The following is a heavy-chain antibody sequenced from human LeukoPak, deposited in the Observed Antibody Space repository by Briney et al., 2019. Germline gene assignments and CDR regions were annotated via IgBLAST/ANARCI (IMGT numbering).Heavy chain of an antibody. CDR3: AKAAFSRTSYFDY. D-gene: IGHD3-3*02. J-gene: IGHJ4*02. Sequence: GGSLRLSCLASGFTFSRYSMKWVRQAPGKGLEWVSAISGSGGNTYYADSVKGRFTISRDNSKNTLYLQMDSLRADDTAVYYCAKAAFSRTSYFDYWGQGTLVTASS. CDR2: ISGSGGNT. CDR1: GFTFSRYS. V-gene: IGHV3-23*01.